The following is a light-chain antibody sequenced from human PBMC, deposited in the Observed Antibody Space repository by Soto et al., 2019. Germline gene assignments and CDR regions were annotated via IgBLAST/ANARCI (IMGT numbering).Light chain of an antibody. CDR1: SSDIGAYDH. CDR3: ISYTVSRSYV. Sequence: QSVLTQPASVSGSPGQSITISCSGTSSDIGAYDHVAWFQQFPGKTPKLVIYSVSNRPSGVSYRFSGSKSGNTASLTISGLQADDEADYYCISYTVSRSYVFGPGTRSPS. J-gene: IGLJ1*01. V-gene: IGLV2-14*01. CDR2: SVS.